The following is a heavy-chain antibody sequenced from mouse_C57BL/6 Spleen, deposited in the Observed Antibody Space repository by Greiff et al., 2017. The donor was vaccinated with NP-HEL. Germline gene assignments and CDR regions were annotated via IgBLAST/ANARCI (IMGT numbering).Heavy chain of an antibody. D-gene: IGHD1-1*01. CDR2: ISSGSSTI. Sequence: EVQLVESGGGLVKPGGSLKLSCAASGFTFSDYGMHWVRQAPEKGLEWVAYISSGSSTIYYADTVKGRFTISRDNAKNTLFLQMTSLRSEDTAMYYCARDGRYYDAMDYWGQGTSVTVSS. CDR1: GFTFSDYG. V-gene: IGHV5-17*01. J-gene: IGHJ4*01. CDR3: ARDGRYYDAMDY.